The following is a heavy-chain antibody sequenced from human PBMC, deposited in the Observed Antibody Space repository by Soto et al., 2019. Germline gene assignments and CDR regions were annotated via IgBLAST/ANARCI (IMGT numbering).Heavy chain of an antibody. CDR2: IYHSGST. Sequence: SETLSLTCAVYGGSFSGYYWSWVRQPPGKGLEWIGEIYHSGSTNYNPSLKSRVTISVDKSKNQFSLKLSSVTAADTAVYYCARAEDLGKQSGAFDIWGQGTMVTVSS. J-gene: IGHJ3*02. CDR3: ARAEDLGKQSGAFDI. D-gene: IGHD1-26*01. V-gene: IGHV4-34*01. CDR1: GGSFSGYY.